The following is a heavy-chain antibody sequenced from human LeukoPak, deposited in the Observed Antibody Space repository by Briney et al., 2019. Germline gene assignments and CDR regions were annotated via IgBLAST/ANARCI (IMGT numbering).Heavy chain of an antibody. CDR2: IYITGSA. D-gene: IGHD6-6*01. Sequence: SETLSLTFSVSGDSINDFYWNWIRQAAGKAPEWIGRIYITGSANYNPSLWGRVTMSVDRSTNQFSLRLTSMTAADTAVYYCARDPFKSSFDSWGQGILVTVSS. CDR3: ARDPFKSSFDS. CDR1: GDSINDFY. V-gene: IGHV4-4*07. J-gene: IGHJ4*02.